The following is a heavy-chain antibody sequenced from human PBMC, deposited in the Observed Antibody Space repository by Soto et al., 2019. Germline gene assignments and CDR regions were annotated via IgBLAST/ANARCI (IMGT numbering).Heavy chain of an antibody. D-gene: IGHD3-10*01. Sequence: SVKVSCKASGGTFSSYAISWVRQAPGQGLEWMGGIIPIFGTANYAQKFQGRVTITADESTSTAYMELSSLRSEDTAVYYCARSLLTMVRGVGGMDVWGQGTTVTVSS. J-gene: IGHJ6*02. CDR3: ARSLLTMVRGVGGMDV. CDR2: IIPIFGTA. V-gene: IGHV1-69*13. CDR1: GGTFSSYA.